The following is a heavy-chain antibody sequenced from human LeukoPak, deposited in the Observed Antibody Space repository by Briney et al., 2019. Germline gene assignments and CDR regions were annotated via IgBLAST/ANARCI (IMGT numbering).Heavy chain of an antibody. J-gene: IGHJ4*02. D-gene: IGHD3-16*01. CDR3: ARLGSYTYPDY. CDR2: IDYSGST. Sequence: SETLSLTCTVSSGSLSSSSYYWGWIRQPPGKGLEWIGSIDYSGSTYYNPSLKSRVTISVDTSKNQFSLKLSSVTAADTAVYYWARLGSYTYPDYWGQGTLVTVSS. CDR1: SGSLSSSSYY. V-gene: IGHV4-39*01.